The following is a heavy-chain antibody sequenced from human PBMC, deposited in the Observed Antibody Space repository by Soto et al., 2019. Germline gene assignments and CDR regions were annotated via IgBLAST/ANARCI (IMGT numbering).Heavy chain of an antibody. J-gene: IGHJ6*03. V-gene: IGHV4-59*08. CDR1: GGSLSCYY. D-gene: IGHD2-2*01. CDR2: IYYSGST. CDR3: ETRFLPAGGGTYYYYYMDV. Sequence: PEYLSLTSTFSGGSLSCYYWSWIRQPPGKGLDWIGYIYYSGSTNYNPSLKSRVTISVDTSKNQFSLKLSSVTAADTAVYYCETRFLPAGGGTYYYYYMDVWGKGTTVTVSS.